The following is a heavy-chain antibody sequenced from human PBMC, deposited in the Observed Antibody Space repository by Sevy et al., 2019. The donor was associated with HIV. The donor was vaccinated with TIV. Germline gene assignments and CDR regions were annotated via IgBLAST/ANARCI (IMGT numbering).Heavy chain of an antibody. CDR3: ARDNLGLDV. CDR2: MWYDGSNE. CDR1: GFTLSNNH. V-gene: IGHV3-33*01. Sequence: GGSLRLSCAASGFTLSNNHMHWVRQAPGKGLEWVAAMWYDGSNEYYADSVKGRFTISRDNSKNTLDLQMNSLRAEDTAVYYCARDNLGLDVWGQGTTVTVSS. J-gene: IGHJ6*02.